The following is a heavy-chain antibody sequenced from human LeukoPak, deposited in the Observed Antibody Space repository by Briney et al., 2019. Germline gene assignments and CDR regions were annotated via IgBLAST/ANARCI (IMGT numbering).Heavy chain of an antibody. Sequence: ASVKVSCKASGYTFTSYDINWVRQATGQGLEWMGWMNPNSGNTGYAQKFQGRVTMTRNTSISTAYMELSSLRSEDTVVYYCAIPNGATYSGGYAFDYWGQGTLVTVSS. CDR2: MNPNSGNT. V-gene: IGHV1-8*01. CDR1: GYTFTSYD. CDR3: AIPNGATYSGGYAFDY. J-gene: IGHJ4*02. D-gene: IGHD1-26*01.